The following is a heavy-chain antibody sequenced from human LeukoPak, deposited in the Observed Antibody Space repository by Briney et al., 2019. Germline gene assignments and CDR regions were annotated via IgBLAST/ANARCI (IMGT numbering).Heavy chain of an antibody. D-gene: IGHD3-9*01. CDR3: AKEGVILTGYPRNWFDP. V-gene: IGHV3-23*01. CDR1: GFTFSSYA. J-gene: IGHJ5*02. CDR2: IGGSGGST. Sequence: PGGSLRLSCAASGFTFSSYAMSWVRQAPGKGLEWVSAIGGSGGSTYYADSVKGRFTISRDNSKNTLYLQMNSLRAEDTAVYYCAKEGVILTGYPRNWFDPWGQGTLVTVSS.